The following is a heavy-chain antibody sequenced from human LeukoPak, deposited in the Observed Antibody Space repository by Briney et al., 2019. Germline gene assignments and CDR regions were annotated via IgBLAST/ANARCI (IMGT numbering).Heavy chain of an antibody. J-gene: IGHJ4*02. CDR2: ISGYNGDT. CDR1: GYTFTSYG. Sequence: GASVKVSCKVSGYTFTSYGVSWVRQAPGQGLEWMGWISGYNGDTDYAQKFQGRVTMTTDTSTSTAYMDLRSLRSDDTAVYYCARTYYYETTGYPGYLDDWGQGTLLTVSS. V-gene: IGHV1-18*01. CDR3: ARTYYYETTGYPGYLDD. D-gene: IGHD3-22*01.